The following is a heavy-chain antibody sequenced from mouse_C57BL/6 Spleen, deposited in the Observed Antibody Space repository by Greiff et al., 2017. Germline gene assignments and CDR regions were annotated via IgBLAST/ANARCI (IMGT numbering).Heavy chain of an antibody. D-gene: IGHD1-1*01. CDR1: GFSLTSYG. V-gene: IGHV2-5*01. Sequence: QVQLQQSGPGLVQPSQSLSITCTVSGFSLTSYGVHWVRQSPGKGLEWLGVIWRGGSTDYTAAFMSRLSITKDNSKSQVFFKMNSLQADDTAIYYCAKGVYGSSYGYYAMDYWGQGTSVTVSS. CDR3: AKGVYGSSYGYYAMDY. J-gene: IGHJ4*01. CDR2: IWRGGST.